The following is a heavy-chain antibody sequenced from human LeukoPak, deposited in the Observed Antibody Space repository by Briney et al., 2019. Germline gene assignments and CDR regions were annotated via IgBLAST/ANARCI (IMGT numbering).Heavy chain of an antibody. V-gene: IGHV1-18*01. CDR3: ARPLMGATTSFWFDP. CDR2: ISAYNGNT. J-gene: IGHJ5*02. Sequence: ASVKVSCKASGYTFTSYGISWVRQAPGQGLEWMGWISAYNGNTNYAQKLQGRVTMTTDTSTSTAYMELRSLRSDDTAVYYCARPLMGATTSFWFDPWGQGTLVTVSS. D-gene: IGHD1-26*01. CDR1: GYTFTSYG.